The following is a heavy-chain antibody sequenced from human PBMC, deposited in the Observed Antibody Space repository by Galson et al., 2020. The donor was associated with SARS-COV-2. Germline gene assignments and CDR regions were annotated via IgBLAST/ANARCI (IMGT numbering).Heavy chain of an antibody. CDR2: IIPILCIA. D-gene: IGHD4-17*01. Sequence: SVKVSCKASGGTFSSYTISWVRQAPGQGLEWMGRIIPILCIANYAQKFQGRVTITADKSTSTAYMELSSLRSEDTAVYYCARAQLVGKAADYGDYGNPDFFDYWGQGTLVTVSS. CDR3: ARAQLVGKAADYGDYGNPDFFDY. CDR1: GGTFSSYT. J-gene: IGHJ4*02. V-gene: IGHV1-69*02.